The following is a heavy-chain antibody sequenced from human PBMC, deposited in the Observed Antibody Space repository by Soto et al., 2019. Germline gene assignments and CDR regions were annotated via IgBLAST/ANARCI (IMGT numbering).Heavy chain of an antibody. D-gene: IGHD2-2*02. V-gene: IGHV4-34*01. Sequence: QVQLQQWGAGLLKPSETLSLTCAVYGGSFSGYYWSWIRQPPGKGLEWIGEINHSGSTNYNPSLKSRVTISVDTSKNQFSLKLSSVTAADTAVYYCVRRSSTSRYNYWGQGTLVTVSS. CDR3: VRRSSTSRYNY. J-gene: IGHJ4*02. CDR2: INHSGST. CDR1: GGSFSGYY.